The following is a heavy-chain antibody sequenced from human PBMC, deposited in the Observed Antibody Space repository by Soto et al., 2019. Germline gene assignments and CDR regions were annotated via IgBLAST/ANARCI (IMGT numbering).Heavy chain of an antibody. CDR3: ARDKRGRDGYNFGTRYYYGMDV. D-gene: IGHD5-12*01. CDR1: GGTFSSYA. Sequence: QVQLVQSGAEVKKPGSSVKVSCKPSGGTFSSYAISWVRQAPGQGLEWMGGIIPIFGTPNYAQKFQDRVRITADESTGTAYMELSSLRSEDTAVYYCARDKRGRDGYNFGTRYYYGMDVWGQGTTVTVSS. CDR2: IIPIFGTP. V-gene: IGHV1-69*01. J-gene: IGHJ6*02.